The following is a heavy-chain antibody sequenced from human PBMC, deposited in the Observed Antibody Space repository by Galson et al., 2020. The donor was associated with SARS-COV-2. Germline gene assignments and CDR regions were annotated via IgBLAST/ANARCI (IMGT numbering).Heavy chain of an antibody. CDR3: AKVGLGYGDENGGSYYYGMDV. V-gene: IGHV3-23*01. D-gene: IGHD5-18*01. CDR2: ISAGGGRT. CDR1: GFTFSTYA. J-gene: IGHJ6*02. Sequence: GESLKISCAASGFTFSTYAMSWVRRAPGKGLEWVSAISAGGGRTYYTDSVKGRFTISRDNPKNTLYLQMNSLRAEDTAVYYCAKVGLGYGDENGGSYYYGMDVWGQGTTVTVSS.